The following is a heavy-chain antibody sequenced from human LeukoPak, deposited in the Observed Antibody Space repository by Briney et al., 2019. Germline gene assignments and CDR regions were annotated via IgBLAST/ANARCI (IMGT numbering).Heavy chain of an antibody. V-gene: IGHV1-46*01. J-gene: IGHJ4*02. Sequence: ASVKVSCKASGYTFTSYYMHWVRQAPGQGLEWMGIINPSGGSTSYAQKFQGRVTMTRDTSTSTVYMELSSLRSEDTAVYYCARDGAWWSCGTEIDNWGQGTLVIVSS. CDR2: INPSGGST. D-gene: IGHD2-8*02. CDR1: GYTFTSYY. CDR3: ARDGAWWSCGTEIDN.